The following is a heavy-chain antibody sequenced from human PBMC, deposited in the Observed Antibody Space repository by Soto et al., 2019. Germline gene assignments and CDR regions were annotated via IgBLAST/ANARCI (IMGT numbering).Heavy chain of an antibody. V-gene: IGHV3-30*18. J-gene: IGHJ4*02. CDR1: GFTFSSFG. CDR2: ISDDGSSK. D-gene: IGHD4-17*01. Sequence: QVLLVESGGGVVQPGRSLRISCAVSGFTFSSFGMHWVRQAPGKGLEWVAVISDDGSSKHYADSLKGRFTISRDNSNNTLYLQMDSLGPEDTAMYYCAKDRWGDFGDLNLPGYWGQGTLVTVSS. CDR3: AKDRWGDFGDLNLPGY.